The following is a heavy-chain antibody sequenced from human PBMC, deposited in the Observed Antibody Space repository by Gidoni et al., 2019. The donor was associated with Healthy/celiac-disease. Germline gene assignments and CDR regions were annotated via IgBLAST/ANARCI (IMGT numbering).Heavy chain of an antibody. Sequence: EVQLVESGGVVVQPGGSLRLSCAASGFTFADYTMHWVRQAPGKGLEWVSLISWDGGSTYYADSVKGRFTISRDNSKNSLYLQMNSLRTEDTALYYCAKDGVTVTTTNYFDYWGQGTLVTVSS. CDR1: GFTFADYT. CDR3: AKDGVTVTTTNYFDY. J-gene: IGHJ4*02. V-gene: IGHV3-43*01. CDR2: ISWDGGST. D-gene: IGHD4-17*01.